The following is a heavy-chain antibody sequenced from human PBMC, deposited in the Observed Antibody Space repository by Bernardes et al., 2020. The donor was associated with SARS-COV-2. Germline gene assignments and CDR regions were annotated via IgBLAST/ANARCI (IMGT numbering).Heavy chain of an antibody. V-gene: IGHV4-39*01. CDR3: ARQHCTGGDCYSRYYYGMDV. J-gene: IGHJ6*02. Sequence: SETLSLTRTVSGGSISNYNFFWGWIRQPPGKGLEWIGITHYVGSTYYNPSLKSRVTIAADTSKNQFSLKLRSVTAADTAVYYCARQHCTGGDCYSRYYYGMDVWGQGTTVTVSS. CDR1: GGSISNYNFF. D-gene: IGHD2-21*02. CDR2: THYVGST.